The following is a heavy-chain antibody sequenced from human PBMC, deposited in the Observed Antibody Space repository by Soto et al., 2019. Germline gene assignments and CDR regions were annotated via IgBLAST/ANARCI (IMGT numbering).Heavy chain of an antibody. Sequence: EVQLLESGGGLVQPGGSLRLSCAASGFTFSSYWMSWVRQAPGKGLEWVANIKQDGSEKYYVDSVKGRFTISRDNAKNSLYLQMNSLRAEDTAVYYCARGRNTVTTGTGFDYWGQGTLVTVSS. CDR3: ARGRNTVTTGTGFDY. CDR2: IKQDGSEK. CDR1: GFTFSSYW. V-gene: IGHV3-7*03. J-gene: IGHJ4*02. D-gene: IGHD4-17*01.